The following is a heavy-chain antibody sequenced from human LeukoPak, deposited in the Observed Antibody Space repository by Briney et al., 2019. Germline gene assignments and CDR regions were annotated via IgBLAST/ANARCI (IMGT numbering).Heavy chain of an antibody. V-gene: IGHV3-74*01. J-gene: IGHJ6*02. D-gene: IGHD3-10*01. Sequence: PGGSLRLSCAASGFTFSSYWMHWVRRAPGKGLVWVSRINSDGGSTNYADSVKGRFTISRDNAKNTLYLQMNSLRAEDTAVYYCVRDIVWFGEKYMDVWGQGTTVTVSS. CDR3: VRDIVWFGEKYMDV. CDR1: GFTFSSYW. CDR2: INSDGGST.